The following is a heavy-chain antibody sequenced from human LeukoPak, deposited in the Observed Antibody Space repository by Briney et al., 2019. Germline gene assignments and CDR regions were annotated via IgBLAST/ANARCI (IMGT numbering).Heavy chain of an antibody. Sequence: GGSLRLSCAASGFTFDDFALHWVRQAPGKGLEWVSGISWNSGDVGYADSVKGRFTISRDNAKNSLYLQMNSLRAEDTALYYCAKLYGYSYGYIDFWGQGTLVTVSS. CDR2: ISWNSGDV. CDR3: AKLYGYSYGYIDF. CDR1: GFTFDDFA. J-gene: IGHJ4*02. V-gene: IGHV3-9*01. D-gene: IGHD5-18*01.